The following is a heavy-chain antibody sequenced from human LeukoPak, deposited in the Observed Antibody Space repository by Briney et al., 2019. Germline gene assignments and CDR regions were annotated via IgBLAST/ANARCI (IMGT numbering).Heavy chain of an antibody. CDR3: ARGIDLWSGVGPTYNWFDP. D-gene: IGHD3-3*01. CDR2: IYYSGST. V-gene: IGHV4-31*03. J-gene: IGHJ5*02. Sequence: PSQTLSLTCTVSGGSISSGGYYWSWIRQHPGTGLEWIGYIYYSGSTYYNPSLKSRVTISVDTSKNQFSLKLSSVTAADTAVYYCARGIDLWSGVGPTYNWFDPWGQGTLVTVSS. CDR1: GGSISSGGYY.